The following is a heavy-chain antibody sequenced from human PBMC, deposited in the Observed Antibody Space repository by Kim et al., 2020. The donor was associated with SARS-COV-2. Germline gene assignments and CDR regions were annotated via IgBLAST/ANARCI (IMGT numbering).Heavy chain of an antibody. D-gene: IGHD6-13*01. J-gene: IGHJ4*02. V-gene: IGHV3-43D*03. CDR3: AKDPGMEYYFDY. CDR1: GFTFEDYA. CDR2: ISWDGGST. Sequence: GGSLRLSCAASGFTFEDYAMHWVRQAPGKGLEWVSLISWDGGSTYYADSVKGRFTISRDNSKNSLYLQMNSLRAEDTALYYCAKDPGMEYYFDYWGQGTLVTVSS.